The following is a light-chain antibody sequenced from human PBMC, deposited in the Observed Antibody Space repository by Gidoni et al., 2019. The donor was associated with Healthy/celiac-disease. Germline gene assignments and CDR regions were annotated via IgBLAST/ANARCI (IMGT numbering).Light chain of an antibody. CDR2: KVS. Sequence: VVMTQSPLSLPVTLGQPASISCRSSQSLVYHDGNTYLNWFQQRPGQSPRRLIYKVSNRDSGVPDRFSGSGSGTDFTLKISRVEAEDFGVYYCMQGTHWPPTFGQGTKVEIK. J-gene: IGKJ1*01. CDR3: MQGTHWPPT. V-gene: IGKV2-30*01. CDR1: QSLVYHDGNTY.